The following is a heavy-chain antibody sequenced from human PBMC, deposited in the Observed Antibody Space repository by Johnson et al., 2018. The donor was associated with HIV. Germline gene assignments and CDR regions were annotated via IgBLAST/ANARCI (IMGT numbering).Heavy chain of an antibody. CDR3: AKDSANWGGAFDI. D-gene: IGHD7-27*01. J-gene: IGHJ3*02. CDR2: IRQDGSEK. V-gene: IGHV3-7*05. Sequence: VQLVESGGGVVQPGRSLRLSCAASGFTFRTYWMTWVRQAPGKGLEWVASIRQDGSEKYHVDSVKGRFTISRDNAKNSLYLQMNSLRAEDTAVYYCAKDSANWGGAFDIWGQGTMVTVSS. CDR1: GFTFRTYW.